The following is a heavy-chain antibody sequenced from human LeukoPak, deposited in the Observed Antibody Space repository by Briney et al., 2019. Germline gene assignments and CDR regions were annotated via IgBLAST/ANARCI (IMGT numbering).Heavy chain of an antibody. CDR3: ASFPPYMVRNDPFDI. D-gene: IGHD3-10*01. Sequence: GGSLRLSCAASGFTFSNDMHWVRQATGKGLEWVSVIGTAGDTYYPGSVKGRFTISRDNARNSLYLQMNSLRVEDTAVYYCASFPPYMVRNDPFDIWGQGTMVTVSS. V-gene: IGHV3-13*01. J-gene: IGHJ3*02. CDR1: GFTFSND. CDR2: IGTAGDT.